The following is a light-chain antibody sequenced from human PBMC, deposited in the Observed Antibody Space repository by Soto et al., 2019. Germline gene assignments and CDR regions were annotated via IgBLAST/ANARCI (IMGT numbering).Light chain of an antibody. J-gene: IGKJ4*01. CDR1: QAISSY. V-gene: IGKV1-27*01. CDR2: ATS. CDR3: QKYNHVPT. Sequence: DIQLTQSPSSLSASVGDRVTITCRASQAISSYLAWYQQKPGKVPELLIYATSTLQSGAPSRFSGRGAGTDFTLTISSLQPEDVATYYCQKYNHVPTFGGGTKVEIK.